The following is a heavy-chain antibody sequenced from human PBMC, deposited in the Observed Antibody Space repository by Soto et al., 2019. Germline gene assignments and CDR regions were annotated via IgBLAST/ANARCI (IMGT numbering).Heavy chain of an antibody. J-gene: IGHJ6*02. V-gene: IGHV3-30*18. CDR3: AKDRAVAGAGNYYYYYGMDV. CDR2: ISYDGSNK. Sequence: GGSLRLSCAASGFTFSSYGMHWVRQAPGKGLEWVAVISYDGSNKYYADSVKGRFTISRDNSKNTLYLQMNSLRAEDTAVYYCAKDRAVAGAGNYYYYYGMDVWGQGTTVTVSS. CDR1: GFTFSSYG. D-gene: IGHD6-19*01.